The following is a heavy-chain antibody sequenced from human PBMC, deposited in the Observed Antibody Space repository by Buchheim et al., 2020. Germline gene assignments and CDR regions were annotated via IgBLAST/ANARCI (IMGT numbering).Heavy chain of an antibody. CDR1: GFTFSSYS. V-gene: IGHV3-21*02. Sequence: EVQLVESGGGLVKPGGSLRLSCAASGFTFSSYSMNWVRQAPGKGLEWVSSISSTSSYIYYADSVKGRFTISRDNAKNSQYLRMNSLRAEGTAVYYCARDFYGDYSFDCWGQGTL. D-gene: IGHD4-17*01. J-gene: IGHJ4*02. CDR3: ARDFYGDYSFDC. CDR2: ISSTSSYI.